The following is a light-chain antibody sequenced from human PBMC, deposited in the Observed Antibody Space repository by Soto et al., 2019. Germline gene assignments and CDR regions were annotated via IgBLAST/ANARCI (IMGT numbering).Light chain of an antibody. CDR2: GVT. Sequence: QSVLTQPASVAGSPGQSITISCTGTSSDVGGYNYVSWYQQHPGIAPKLLIYGVTNRPSGVSTRFSGAKSVNTASLTISGLQAEDEADYHCSEYTSASTLLYLFGTGTKVTVL. CDR1: SSDVGGYNY. V-gene: IGLV2-14*01. CDR3: SEYTSASTLLYL. J-gene: IGLJ1*01.